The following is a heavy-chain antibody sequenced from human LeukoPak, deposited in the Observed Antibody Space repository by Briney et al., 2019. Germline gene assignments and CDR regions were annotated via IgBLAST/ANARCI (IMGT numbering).Heavy chain of an antibody. V-gene: IGHV3-21*01. Sequence: PGGSLRLSCAASGFTFSSYSMKWVRQAPGKGLEWVSSISSSSSYIYYADSVKGRFTISRDNAKNSLYLQMNSLRAEDTDVYYCTRHHDTVTPFDYWGQGTLVTVSS. D-gene: IGHD4-17*01. CDR1: GFTFSSYS. CDR2: ISSSSSYI. J-gene: IGHJ4*02. CDR3: TRHHDTVTPFDY.